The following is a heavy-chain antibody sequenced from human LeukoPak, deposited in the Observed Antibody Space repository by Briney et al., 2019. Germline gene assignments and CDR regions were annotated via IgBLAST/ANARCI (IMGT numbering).Heavy chain of an antibody. V-gene: IGHV1-18*01. CDR2: ISVYNGYT. Sequence: ASVKVSCKASGYTFTSYHINWVRQAPGQGLEWMGWISVYNGYTEFAQKFQGRVTMTTDTSTRTTYMELRGLRSDDTAVYYCARDSGWELKQYYFDHWGQGALVTVSS. CDR3: ARDSGWELKQYYFDH. CDR1: GYTFTSYH. D-gene: IGHD1-26*01. J-gene: IGHJ4*02.